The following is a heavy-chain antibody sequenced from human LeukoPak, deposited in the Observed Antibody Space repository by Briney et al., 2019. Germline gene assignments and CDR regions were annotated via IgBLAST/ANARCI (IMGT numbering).Heavy chain of an antibody. V-gene: IGHV4-4*09. CDR1: GGSISSYY. CDR3: SRIPLGYSGAYYFDY. D-gene: IGHD5-12*01. Sequence: SETLSLTCTVSGGSISSYYGSWIRQPPGKGLEWIGYISSSGSVNDNPSLRSRVTISVDTSKNQFLLNLSSVRAADTAVYYCSRIPLGYSGAYYFDYWGQGTLVTVSP. J-gene: IGHJ4*02. CDR2: ISSSGSV.